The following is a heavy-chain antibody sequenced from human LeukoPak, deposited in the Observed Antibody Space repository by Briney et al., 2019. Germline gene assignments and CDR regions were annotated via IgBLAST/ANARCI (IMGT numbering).Heavy chain of an antibody. CDR1: GGSISSGSYY. CDR2: IYTSGST. J-gene: IGHJ4*02. D-gene: IGHD3-10*01. V-gene: IGHV4-61*02. CDR3: AAGASVRGVPDY. Sequence: SETLSLTCTVSGGSISSGSYYWSWIRQPAGKGLEWIGRIYTSGSTNYNPSLKSRVTISVDTSKNQFSLKLSSVTAADTAVYYCAAGASVRGVPDYWGQGTLVTVSS.